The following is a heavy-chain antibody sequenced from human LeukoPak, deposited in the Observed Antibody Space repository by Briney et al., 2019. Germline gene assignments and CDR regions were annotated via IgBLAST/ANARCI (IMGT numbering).Heavy chain of an antibody. CDR3: AKDQGGLNHYGMDV. CDR2: ISGSGGST. V-gene: IGHV3-23*01. Sequence: GGSLRLSCAASGFTFSSYAMSWVRQAPGKGLEWVSAISGSGGSTYYADSVKGRFTISRDNSKNTLYLQMNSLRAEDTAVYYCAKDQGGLNHYGMDVWGQGTTVTVSS. D-gene: IGHD3/OR15-3a*01. J-gene: IGHJ6*02. CDR1: GFTFSSYA.